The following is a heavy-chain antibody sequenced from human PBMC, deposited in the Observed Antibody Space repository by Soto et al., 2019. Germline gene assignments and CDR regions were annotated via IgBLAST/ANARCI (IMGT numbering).Heavy chain of an antibody. CDR3: ARLVTYYDSMWGSYRHDAFDI. V-gene: IGHV1-8*01. CDR2: MNPESGDT. CDR1: GYTFSSYE. J-gene: IGHJ3*02. D-gene: IGHD3-16*02. Sequence: ASVKVSCKASGYTFSSYEINWLRQATGQGLEWMGWMNPESGDTHYAQKFQGRVTMTRDTSISTAYMELSGLRSEDTAVYYCARLVTYYDSMWGSYRHDAFDIWGQGTPVTVSS.